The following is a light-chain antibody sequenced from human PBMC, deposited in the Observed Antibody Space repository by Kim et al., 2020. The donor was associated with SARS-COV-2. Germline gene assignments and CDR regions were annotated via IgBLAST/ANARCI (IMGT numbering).Light chain of an antibody. CDR3: QQFNDYPLT. J-gene: IGKJ4*01. CDR1: QAISTA. CDR2: DAS. Sequence: SASVGDRVTITCRASQAISTALAWYQQKPGKPPKILIYDASTLKSGVPSRFSGSGSGTDFTLTISSLQPEDFATYFCQQFNDYPLTFGRGTKLEI. V-gene: IGKV1D-13*01.